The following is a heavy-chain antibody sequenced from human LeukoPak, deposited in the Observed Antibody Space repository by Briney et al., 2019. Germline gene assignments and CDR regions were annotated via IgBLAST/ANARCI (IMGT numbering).Heavy chain of an antibody. D-gene: IGHD6-6*01. Sequence: GGSLRLSCAASGFTFSSYGMHWVRQAPGKGLEWVAVISYDGSNKYYADSVKGRFTISRDNSKNTLYLQMNSLRAEDTAVYYCASRPGRYYYYGMDVWGQGTTVTVSS. CDR1: GFTFSSYG. CDR2: ISYDGSNK. CDR3: ASRPGRYYYYGMDV. J-gene: IGHJ6*02. V-gene: IGHV3-30*03.